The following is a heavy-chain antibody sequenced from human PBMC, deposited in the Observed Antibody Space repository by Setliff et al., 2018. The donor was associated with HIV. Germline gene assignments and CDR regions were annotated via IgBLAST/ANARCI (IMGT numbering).Heavy chain of an antibody. J-gene: IGHJ4*02. V-gene: IGHV3-53*01. CDR1: GFTVSSNY. CDR3: ARGGRDDYNYEY. D-gene: IGHD4-4*01. Sequence: GGSLRFSCAASGFTVSSNYMSWVRQAPGKGLEWVSIIYSGGSTYYADSVKGRFTISRDNSKNTLYLQMNSLRAEDTAVYYCARGGRDDYNYEYWGQGTLVTVSS. CDR2: IYSGGST.